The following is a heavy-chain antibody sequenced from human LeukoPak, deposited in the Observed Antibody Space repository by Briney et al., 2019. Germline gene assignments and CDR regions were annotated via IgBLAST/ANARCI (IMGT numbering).Heavy chain of an antibody. V-gene: IGHV3-9*01. CDR3: ATGRN. CDR2: ISWNSGSI. CDR1: GFTFDDYA. Sequence: GGPLRLSCAASGFTFDDYAMHWVRQAPGKGLEWVSGISWNSGSIGYADSVKGRFTISRDNAKNSLYLQMNSLRAEDTALYYWATGRNWGQGTLVTVSS. J-gene: IGHJ4*02.